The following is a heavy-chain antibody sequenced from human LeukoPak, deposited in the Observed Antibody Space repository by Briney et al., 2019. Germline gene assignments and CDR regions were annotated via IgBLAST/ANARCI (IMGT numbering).Heavy chain of an antibody. CDR3: AKSIGGVVVVAADY. J-gene: IGHJ4*02. CDR1: GFTFSTYA. D-gene: IGHD2-15*01. V-gene: IGHV3-23*01. CDR2: ISGSGGST. Sequence: GGSLRLSCAASGFTFSTYALTWVRQAPGKGLEWVSVISGSGGSTYYADSVNGRFTLSRDNSKNTLYLQMNSLRAEDTAVYYCAKSIGGVVVVAADYWGQGTLVTVSS.